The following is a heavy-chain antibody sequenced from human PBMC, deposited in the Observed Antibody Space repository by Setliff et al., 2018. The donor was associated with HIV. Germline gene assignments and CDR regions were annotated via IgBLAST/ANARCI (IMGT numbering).Heavy chain of an antibody. J-gene: IGHJ4*02. CDR1: GFTFSSYV. Sequence: GESLKISCAATGFTFSSYVLHWVRQAPGKGLEWVAVMSTGGGIKICADSVKCRFTISRDNSRNTLFLQMNNLRPEDTATYYCVRDPIEGSPDYFDYWGQGALVTVSS. D-gene: IGHD1-26*01. CDR2: MSTGGGIK. V-gene: IGHV3-30-3*01. CDR3: VRDPIEGSPDYFDY.